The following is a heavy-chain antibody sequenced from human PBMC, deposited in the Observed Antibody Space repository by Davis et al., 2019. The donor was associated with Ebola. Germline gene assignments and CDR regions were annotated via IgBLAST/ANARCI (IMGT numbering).Heavy chain of an antibody. CDR3: VKDSSNIWFDI. CDR2: LGLSADT. CDR1: GFVFSSYV. Sequence: GGSLRLSCAASGFVFSSYVMSWVRRAPGKGLEWVSTLGLSADTYYADSVKGRFTISRDNSRGTLYLQMNSLRVEDSAIYYCVKDSSNIWFDIWGQGTLVTVSS. J-gene: IGHJ3*02. D-gene: IGHD2/OR15-2a*01. V-gene: IGHV3-23*01.